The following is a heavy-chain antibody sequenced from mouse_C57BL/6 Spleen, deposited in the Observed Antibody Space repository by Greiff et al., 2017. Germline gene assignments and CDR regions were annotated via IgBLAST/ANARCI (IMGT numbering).Heavy chain of an antibody. V-gene: IGHV1-18*01. CDR1: GYTFTDYN. Sequence: EVQLQQSGPELVKPGASVKIPCKASGYTFTDYNMDWVKQSHGKSLEWIGDINPNNGGTIYNQKFKGKATLTVDKSSSTAYMEIRSLTSEDTAVYYCAREGERYHYFDYWGQGTTLTVSS. J-gene: IGHJ2*01. CDR2: INPNNGGT. D-gene: IGHD2-14*01. CDR3: AREGERYHYFDY.